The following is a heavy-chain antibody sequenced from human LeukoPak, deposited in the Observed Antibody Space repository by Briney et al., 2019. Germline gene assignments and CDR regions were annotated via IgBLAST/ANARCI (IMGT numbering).Heavy chain of an antibody. CDR3: ARHGGWLQLGGAFDI. D-gene: IGHD5-24*01. CDR1: GYGFTSYW. CDR2: IYPGDSDT. V-gene: IGHV5-51*01. Sequence: GESLKISCKGSGYGFTSYWIGWVRQMPGKGLEWMGIIYPGDSDTRYSPSFQGQVTISADKSISTAYLQWSSLKASDTAMYYCARHGGWLQLGGAFDIWGQGTMVTVSS. J-gene: IGHJ3*02.